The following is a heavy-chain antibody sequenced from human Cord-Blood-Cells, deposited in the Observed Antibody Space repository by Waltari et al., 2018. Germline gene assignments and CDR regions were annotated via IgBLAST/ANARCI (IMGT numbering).Heavy chain of an antibody. CDR3: ARDSVRGDLDAFDI. Sequence: QVQLVESGGGVVQPGRSLRLSCAASGFTFSSYGLHWARQAPGKGLEWVAVIWYDGSNKYYADSVKGRFTISRDNSKNTLYLQMNSLRAEDTAVYYCARDSVRGDLDAFDIWGQGTMVTVSS. CDR1: GFTFSSYG. V-gene: IGHV3-33*01. J-gene: IGHJ3*02. D-gene: IGHD3-16*01. CDR2: IWYDGSNK.